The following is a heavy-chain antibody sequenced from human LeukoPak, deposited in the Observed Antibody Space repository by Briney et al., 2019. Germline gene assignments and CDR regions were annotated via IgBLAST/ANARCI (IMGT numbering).Heavy chain of an antibody. J-gene: IGHJ4*02. Sequence: GGSLRLSCAASGLTFSSYGMHWVRQAPGKGLEWVAVISYDGSNKYYADSVKGRFTISRDNSKNTLFLQMNSLRAEDTAVYYWANEPPIVGATVDWGQGTLVTVSS. CDR1: GLTFSSYG. CDR2: ISYDGSNK. V-gene: IGHV3-30*18. CDR3: ANEPPIVGATVD. D-gene: IGHD1-26*01.